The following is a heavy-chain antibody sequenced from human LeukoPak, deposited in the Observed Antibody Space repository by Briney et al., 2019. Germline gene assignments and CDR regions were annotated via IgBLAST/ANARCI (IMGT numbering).Heavy chain of an antibody. Sequence: GGSLRLSCAASGFTFSSYAMSWVRQAPGKGLEWVSAISGSGGSTYYADSVKGRFTISRDNAKNSLYLQMNSPRAEDTAVYYCARDFSRVPDYWGQGTLDTVSS. J-gene: IGHJ4*02. CDR2: ISGSGGST. CDR3: ARDFSRVPDY. D-gene: IGHD2-2*01. V-gene: IGHV3-23*01. CDR1: GFTFSSYA.